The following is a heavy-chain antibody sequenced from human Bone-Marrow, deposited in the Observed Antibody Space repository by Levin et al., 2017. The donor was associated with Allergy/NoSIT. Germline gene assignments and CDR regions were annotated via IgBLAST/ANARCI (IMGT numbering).Heavy chain of an antibody. V-gene: IGHV3-74*01. D-gene: IGHD1-26*01. J-gene: IGHJ4*02. Sequence: PGGSLRLSCAASGFTFSSYWMHWVRQAPGKGLVWVSRINNDGSRTSYADSVKGRFTISRDNAKNALYLQMNSLRAEDTAVYYCARGEWETTLWRDFDYWGQGTLVTVSS. CDR1: GFTFSSYW. CDR3: ARGEWETTLWRDFDY. CDR2: INNDGSRT.